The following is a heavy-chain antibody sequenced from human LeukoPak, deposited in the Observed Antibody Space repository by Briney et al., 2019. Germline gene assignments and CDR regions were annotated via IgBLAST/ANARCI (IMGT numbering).Heavy chain of an antibody. CDR3: AKWPDFDY. J-gene: IGHJ4*02. V-gene: IGHV3-23*01. Sequence: GGSLRLSCAASGFTFSSHVMGWVRQAPGKGLEWVSAISGSGGSTYYADPVKGRFTISRGNSKNTLYLQMNSLRAEDTAVYSCAKWPDFDYWGQGTLVTVSS. CDR2: ISGSGGST. CDR1: GFTFSSHV.